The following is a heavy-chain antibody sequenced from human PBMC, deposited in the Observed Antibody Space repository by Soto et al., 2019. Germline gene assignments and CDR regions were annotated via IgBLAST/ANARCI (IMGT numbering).Heavy chain of an antibody. Sequence: GASVKVSCKASGGTFSSYAISWVRQAPGQGLEWMGGIIPIFGTANYAQKFQGRVTITADESTSTAYMELSSLRSEDTAVYYCARSVYYYDSSGYYPLDYWGQGTLVTVSS. CDR1: GGTFSSYA. CDR3: ARSVYYYDSSGYYPLDY. J-gene: IGHJ4*02. CDR2: IIPIFGTA. V-gene: IGHV1-69*13. D-gene: IGHD3-22*01.